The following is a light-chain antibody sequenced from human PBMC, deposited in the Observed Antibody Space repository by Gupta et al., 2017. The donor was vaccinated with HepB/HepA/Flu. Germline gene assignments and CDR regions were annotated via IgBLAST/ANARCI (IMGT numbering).Light chain of an antibody. V-gene: IGLV1-40*01. J-gene: IGLJ2*01. Sequence: SVLPQPPSVSGAPGQRVTISCTGSSSNIGAGYDVHWYHQLPGTAPKLLIYGTSTRPSGVPDRFSGSKSGTSASLAITGLQAEDEAEYYCQSEDISRSGVVFGGGTKLTVL. CDR1: SSNIGAGYD. CDR3: QSEDISRSGVV. CDR2: GTS.